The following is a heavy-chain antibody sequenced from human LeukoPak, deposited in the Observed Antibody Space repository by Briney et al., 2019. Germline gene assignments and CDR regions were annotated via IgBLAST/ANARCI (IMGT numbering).Heavy chain of an antibody. CDR3: ARSWGSSVWFEP. CDR1: GGSISSYY. Sequence: SETLSVTCTVSGGSISSYYWSWIRQPPGKGLEWIGYIYYSGSTNYNPSLKSRVTISVDTSKNQFSLKLSSVTAADTAVYYFARSWGSSVWFEPWGQGTLVTVSS. CDR2: IYYSGST. V-gene: IGHV4-59*01. D-gene: IGHD6-6*01. J-gene: IGHJ5*02.